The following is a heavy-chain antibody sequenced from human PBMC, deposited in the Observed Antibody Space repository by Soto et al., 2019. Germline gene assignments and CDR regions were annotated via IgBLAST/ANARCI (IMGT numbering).Heavy chain of an antibody. CDR2: LSGDGTTT. V-gene: IGHV3-23*01. CDR3: AKDITFDSSAYNY. CDR1: GFTFSTYG. J-gene: IGHJ4*02. Sequence: EVQLLESGGGLVQPGGSLRLSCTDSGFTFSTYGMSWVRQAPGKGLEWVSSLSGDGTTTYYIDSVKGRFTISRDNSRNTLSLQMNSLRTEDTAVYYCAKDITFDSSAYNYWGQGILVTVSS. D-gene: IGHD3-22*01.